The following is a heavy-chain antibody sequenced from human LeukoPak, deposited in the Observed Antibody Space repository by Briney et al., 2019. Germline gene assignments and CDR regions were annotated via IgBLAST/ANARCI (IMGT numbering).Heavy chain of an antibody. CDR2: ISGSGGST. CDR3: AKDRYGGNSVIFSEYFQH. D-gene: IGHD4-23*01. CDR1: GFTFSSYA. V-gene: IGHV3-23*01. J-gene: IGHJ1*01. Sequence: GGSLRLSCAASGFTFSSYAMTSVRQAPGRWLESVSAISGSGGSTYYAASVKGRFSISRDNSKNTLYLQMNSLRAEDTAVYYCAKDRYGGNSVIFSEYFQHWGQGTLVTVSS.